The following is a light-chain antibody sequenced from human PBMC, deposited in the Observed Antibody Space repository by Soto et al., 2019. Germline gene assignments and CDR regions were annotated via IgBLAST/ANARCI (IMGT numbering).Light chain of an antibody. V-gene: IGLV2-8*01. CDR2: EVS. J-gene: IGLJ2*01. CDR3: ASYTGSDTLV. CDR1: SSDVGGYNY. Sequence: QPVLTQPPSASGSPGQSVTISCTGTSSDVGGYNYVSWYQQHPGKAPKLMIYEVSKRPSGVPDRLSGSKSGNTASLTVSGLQVEDEADYYCASYTGSDTLVFGGGTKLTV.